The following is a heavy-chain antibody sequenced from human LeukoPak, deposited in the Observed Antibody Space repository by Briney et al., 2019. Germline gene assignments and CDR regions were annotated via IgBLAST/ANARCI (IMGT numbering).Heavy chain of an antibody. V-gene: IGHV1-2*02. CDR2: INPNSGGT. CDR3: ASWRSGWLTFDY. Sequence: ASVKVSCKASGYAFTGYYMHWVRQAPGQGLEWMGWINPNSGGTNYAQKFQGRVTMTRDTSISTAYMELSRLRSDDTAVYNCASWRSGWLTFDYWGQGTLVTVSS. J-gene: IGHJ4*02. D-gene: IGHD6-19*01. CDR1: GYAFTGYY.